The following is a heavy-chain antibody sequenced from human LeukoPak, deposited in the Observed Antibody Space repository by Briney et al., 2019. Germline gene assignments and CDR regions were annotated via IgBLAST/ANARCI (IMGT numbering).Heavy chain of an antibody. CDR1: GGSFSDYF. D-gene: IGHD3-9*01. J-gene: IGHJ4*02. V-gene: IGHV4-34*01. CDR3: ARLAVYDILTGYLN. CDR2: ISHSGST. Sequence: SETLSLTCAVYGGSFSDYFWSWIRQPPGKGLEWIGEISHSGSTTYNPSLRSRVTISVDTSKNQFSLKLSSVTAADTAVYYCARLAVYDILTGYLNWGQGTLVTVSS.